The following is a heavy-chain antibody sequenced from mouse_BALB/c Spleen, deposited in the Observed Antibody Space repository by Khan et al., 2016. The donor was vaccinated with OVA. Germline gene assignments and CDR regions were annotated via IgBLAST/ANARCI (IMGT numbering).Heavy chain of an antibody. CDR1: GFTFRDYG. V-gene: IGHV5-15*02. Sequence: EVELVESGGGLVQPGGSRKLSCAASGFTFRDYGMAWVRQAPGKGPEWVAFISNLACSIYYADTVTGRFTISRENAKNTLYLEMSSLRSEDTAMYYCARSWAMDYWGQGTSVTVSS. CDR2: ISNLACSI. CDR3: ARSWAMDY. J-gene: IGHJ4*01.